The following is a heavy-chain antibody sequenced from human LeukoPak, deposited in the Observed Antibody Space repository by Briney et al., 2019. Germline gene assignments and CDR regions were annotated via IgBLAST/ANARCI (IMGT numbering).Heavy chain of an antibody. D-gene: IGHD2-15*01. CDR1: GYTFTGYY. Sequence: ASVKVSCKASGYTFTGYYMHWVRQAPGQGLEWMGRINPNSGGTNYAQKFQGWVTMTRDTSISTAYMELSRLRSDDTAVYYCARDFGYCSGGSCYPDYWGQGTLVTVSS. CDR2: INPNSGGT. V-gene: IGHV1-2*04. J-gene: IGHJ4*02. CDR3: ARDFGYCSGGSCYPDY.